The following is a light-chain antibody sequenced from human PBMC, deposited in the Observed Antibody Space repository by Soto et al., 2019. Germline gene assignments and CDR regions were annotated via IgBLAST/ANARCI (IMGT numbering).Light chain of an antibody. V-gene: IGKV3-15*01. Sequence: EIVMTQSPATLSVSPGERATLSCRASQSVSTNLAWYQQKPGQAPRLLIYGASTRATGIPARFSGSGSGTEFTLTISSLQSEDLAVYYCQQYGYSPPWTFGQGTKVEI. CDR2: GAS. J-gene: IGKJ1*01. CDR1: QSVSTN. CDR3: QQYGYSPPWT.